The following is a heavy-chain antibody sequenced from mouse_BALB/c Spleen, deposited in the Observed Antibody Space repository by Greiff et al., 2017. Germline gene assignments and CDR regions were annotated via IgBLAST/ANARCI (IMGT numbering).Heavy chain of an antibody. J-gene: IGHJ2*01. D-gene: IGHD3-1*01. Sequence: VKLQESGAELAKPGASVKMSCKASGYTFTSYWMHWVKQRPGQGLEWIGYINPSTGYTEYNQKFKDKATLTADKTSSTAYMQLSSLTSEDSAVYSSAREQHGLLDDGGEGTTLTVSS. CDR3: AREQHGLLDD. CDR2: INPSTGYT. V-gene: IGHV1-7*01. CDR1: GYTFTSYW.